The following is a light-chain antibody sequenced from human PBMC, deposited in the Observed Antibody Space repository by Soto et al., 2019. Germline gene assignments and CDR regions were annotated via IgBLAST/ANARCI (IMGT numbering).Light chain of an antibody. CDR2: DAS. CDR1: QSVSTY. V-gene: IGKV3-11*01. CDR3: QQRSNWPWT. J-gene: IGKJ1*01. Sequence: EIVLTQSPATLSLSPGERATLSCRASQSVSTYLIWYQQKPGQAPRPLIYDASNRATGIPARFSGSGSETDFTLTISSLEPEDFAVYYCQQRSNWPWTFGQGTKVDIK.